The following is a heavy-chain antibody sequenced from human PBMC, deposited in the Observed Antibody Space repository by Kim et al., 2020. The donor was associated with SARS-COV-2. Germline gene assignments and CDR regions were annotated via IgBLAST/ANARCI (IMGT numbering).Heavy chain of an antibody. J-gene: IGHJ5*01. V-gene: IGHV4-39*07. D-gene: IGHD3-3*01. CDR2: IYYSGST. CDR1: GGSISSSSYY. CDR3: ARDRFGVAPPLHKNNW. Sequence: SETLSLTCTVSGGSISSSSYYWGWIRQPPGKGLEWIGSIYYSGSTYYNPSLKSRVTISVDTSKNQFSLKLSSVTAADTAVYYCARDRFGVAPPLHKNNW.